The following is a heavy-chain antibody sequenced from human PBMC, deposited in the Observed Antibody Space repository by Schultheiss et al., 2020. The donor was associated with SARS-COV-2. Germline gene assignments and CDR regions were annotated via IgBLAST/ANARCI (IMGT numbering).Heavy chain of an antibody. CDR2: IDWDDDK. CDR1: GFSLSTSGMC. Sequence: SGPTLVKPTQTLTLTCTFSGFSLSTSGMCVSWIRQPPGKALEWLARIDWDDDKYYSTSLKTRLTISKDTSKNQVVLTMTNMDPVDTATYYCARIPSSGSYHDGMDVWGQGTTVTVSS. D-gene: IGHD3-10*01. V-gene: IGHV2-70*11. J-gene: IGHJ6*02. CDR3: ARIPSSGSYHDGMDV.